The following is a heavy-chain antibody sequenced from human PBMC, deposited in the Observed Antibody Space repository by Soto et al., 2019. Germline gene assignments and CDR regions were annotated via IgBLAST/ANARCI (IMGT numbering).Heavy chain of an antibody. CDR3: AQAPYPIAPAATGHYFDY. CDR1: GLTFTSFT. Sequence: GGSLRPSVPAPGLTFTSFTMSWAGQAPGSGLEWVSAISGSGGSTYYADSVKGRFTISRDNSKNTLYLQMNSLRAEDTAVYYSAQAPYPIAPAATGHYFDYWGQGTLATVSS. D-gene: IGHD6-13*01. J-gene: IGHJ4*02. CDR2: ISGSGGST. V-gene: IGHV3-23*01.